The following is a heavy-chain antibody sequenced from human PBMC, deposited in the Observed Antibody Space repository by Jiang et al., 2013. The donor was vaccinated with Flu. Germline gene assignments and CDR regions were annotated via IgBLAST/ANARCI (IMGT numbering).Heavy chain of an antibody. V-gene: IGHV1-69*01. Sequence: SSYAISWVRQAPGQGLEWMGGIIPIFGTANYAQKFQGRVTITADESTSTAYMELSSLRSEDTAVYYCASNGPPHLSSGSWAFDIWGQGTMVTVSS. CDR1: SSYA. J-gene: IGHJ3*02. CDR3: ASNGPPHLSSGSWAFDI. CDR2: IIPIFGTA. D-gene: IGHD6-19*01.